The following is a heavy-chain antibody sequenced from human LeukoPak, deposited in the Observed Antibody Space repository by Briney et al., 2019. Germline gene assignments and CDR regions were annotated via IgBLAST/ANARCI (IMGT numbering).Heavy chain of an antibody. D-gene: IGHD3-10*01. CDR3: ANMEGALDY. V-gene: IGHV3-23*01. CDR2: ISGSGGST. CDR1: IFTFSSYA. J-gene: IGHJ4*02. Sequence: PGGSLRLSCAASIFTFSSYAMRWVRQAPGEGLEWVSAISGSGGSTYYAESVKGRFTISRDNSKNTLYMQMNSLRAEDTAVYYCANMEGALDYWGQGTLVTVSS.